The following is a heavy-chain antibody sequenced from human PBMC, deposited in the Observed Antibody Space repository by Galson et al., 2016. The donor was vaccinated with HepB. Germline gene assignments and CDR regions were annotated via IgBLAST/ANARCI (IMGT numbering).Heavy chain of an antibody. J-gene: IGHJ4*02. CDR2: ISDTGGTT. V-gene: IGHV3-23*01. CDR1: GFTFSNYA. D-gene: IGHD3-3*01. Sequence: SLRLSCAASGFTFSNYAMSWVRQAPGKGLEWVSGISDTGGTTYYADSVKGRFTISRDNPKNSLYLRMNSLRAEDTAVYYCAKGDDYWSGYYGGLWGQGTLVTVSS. CDR3: AKGDDYWSGYYGGL.